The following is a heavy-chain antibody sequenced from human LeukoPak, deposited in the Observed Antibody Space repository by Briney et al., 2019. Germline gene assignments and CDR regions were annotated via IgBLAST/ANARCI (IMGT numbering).Heavy chain of an antibody. CDR3: ARHSPPMAGFGF. Sequence: SETLSLTCTVSGGSISSYYWSWIRQPPGKGLEWIGYIYYSGSTYYNPSLRSGVTISVDRSKNQFSLKLSSVTAADTAVYYCARHSPPMAGFGFWGQGILVTVSS. V-gene: IGHV4-59*08. J-gene: IGHJ4*02. D-gene: IGHD6-19*01. CDR2: IYYSGST. CDR1: GGSISSYY.